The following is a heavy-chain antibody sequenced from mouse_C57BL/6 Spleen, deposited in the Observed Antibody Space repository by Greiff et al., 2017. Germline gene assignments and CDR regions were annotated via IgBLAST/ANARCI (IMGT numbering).Heavy chain of an antibody. V-gene: IGHV1-81*01. Sequence: VQGVESGAELARPGASVKLSCKASGYTFTSYGISWVKQRTGQGLEWIGEIYPRSGNTYYNEKFKGKATLTADKSSSTAYMELRSLTSEDSAVYFCARSPSNYYAMDYWGQGTSVTVSS. CDR2: IYPRSGNT. J-gene: IGHJ4*01. CDR1: GYTFTSYG. CDR3: ARSPSNYYAMDY. D-gene: IGHD2-5*01.